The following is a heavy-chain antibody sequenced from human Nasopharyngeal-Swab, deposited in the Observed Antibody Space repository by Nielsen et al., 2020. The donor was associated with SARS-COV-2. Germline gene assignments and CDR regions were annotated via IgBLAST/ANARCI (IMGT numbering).Heavy chain of an antibody. CDR1: GFNFSSYS. J-gene: IGHJ5*02. CDR2: IKQGGGER. D-gene: IGHD4-11*01. V-gene: IGHV3-7*01. CDR3: AREANDYSNYRRGTEWFDP. Sequence: GESLKISCAVSGFNFSSYSVSWVRQAPGKGLEWLATIKQGGGERYYVDSVKGRFTISSDNAKNSVYLQINSLRAEDTAVYYCAREANDYSNYRRGTEWFDPWGQGTLVTVSS.